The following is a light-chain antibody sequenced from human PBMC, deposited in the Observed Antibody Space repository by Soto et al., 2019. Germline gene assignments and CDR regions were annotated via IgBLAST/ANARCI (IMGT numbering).Light chain of an antibody. V-gene: IGLV3-25*02. Sequence: SYELTQPPSVSVSPGQTARITCSGDALPKQYAYWYQQKPGQAPVLVIYKDSERPSGIPERFSGSSSGTTVTLTISGVQAEDEADYYCAAWDDSLNGVVFGGGTQLTVL. J-gene: IGLJ2*01. CDR3: AAWDDSLNGVV. CDR2: KDS. CDR1: ALPKQY.